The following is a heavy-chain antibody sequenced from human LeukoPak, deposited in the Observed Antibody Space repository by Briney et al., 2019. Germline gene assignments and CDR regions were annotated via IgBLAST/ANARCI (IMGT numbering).Heavy chain of an antibody. V-gene: IGHV3-53*01. D-gene: IGHD3-16*01. Sequence: GGSLRLSCAASGFTVSSNYMSWVRQAPGKGLEWVSVIYTGGSTYYADSVRGRFTISRDNSKNTLYLQMNSLRAEDTAVYYCARFGYGYYYYGMDVWGQGTTVTVSS. CDR2: IYTGGST. J-gene: IGHJ6*02. CDR1: GFTVSSNY. CDR3: ARFGYGYYYYGMDV.